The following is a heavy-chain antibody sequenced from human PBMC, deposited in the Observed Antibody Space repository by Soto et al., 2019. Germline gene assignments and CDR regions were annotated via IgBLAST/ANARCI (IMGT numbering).Heavy chain of an antibody. CDR2: ISGSTGKT. D-gene: IGHD3-10*01. V-gene: IGHV3-23*01. Sequence: LRLSCAASGFTFRTYAMSWVRQAPGKGLEWVSVISGSTGKTYYADSVKGRFTISRDNSKNTLSLQMNSLRGEDTAVYFCAKNRGSGSPYYYNMEVWGQGTMVTVSS. J-gene: IGHJ6*02. CDR1: GFTFRTYA. CDR3: AKNRGSGSPYYYNMEV.